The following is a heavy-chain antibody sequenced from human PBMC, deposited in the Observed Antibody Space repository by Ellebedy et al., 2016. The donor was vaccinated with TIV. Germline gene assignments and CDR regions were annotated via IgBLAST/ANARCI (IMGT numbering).Heavy chain of an antibody. D-gene: IGHD7-27*01. CDR1: GSTFSSYW. J-gene: IGHJ4*02. CDR2: INSDGSST. V-gene: IGHV3-74*01. Sequence: PGGSLRLSCAAPGSTFSSYWMHWVPQAPGKGLVWVSRINSDGSSTSYADSVKGRFTISRDNAKNTLYLQMNSLRAEDTAVYYCARDHPLGIENFDYWGQGTLVTVSS. CDR3: ARDHPLGIENFDY.